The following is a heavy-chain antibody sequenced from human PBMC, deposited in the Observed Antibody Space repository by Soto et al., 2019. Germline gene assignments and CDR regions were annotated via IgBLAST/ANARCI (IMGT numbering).Heavy chain of an antibody. J-gene: IGHJ4*02. CDR2: MSYSRST. D-gene: IGHD3-16*01. Sequence: PSETPSLPWTVSGGSIRSSCFYWGWIRPPPGKGLEWIGSMSYSRSTYYNPSLKSRVTISVDTSKNQFSLKLTSVTAADTAVFYCASHLRPTNGGGGYFDYWGQGPLVTVSS. CDR1: GGSIRSSCFY. V-gene: IGHV4-39*01. CDR3: ASHLRPTNGGGGYFDY.